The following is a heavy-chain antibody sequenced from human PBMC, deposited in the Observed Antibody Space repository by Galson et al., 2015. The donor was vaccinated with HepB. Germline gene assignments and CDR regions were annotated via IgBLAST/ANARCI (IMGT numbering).Heavy chain of an antibody. CDR3: AKDKPHYGSFDY. V-gene: IGHV3-30*18. CDR2: ISYDGSNK. Sequence: SLRLSCAASGFTFSSYGMHWVRQAPGKGLEWVAVISYDGSNKYYADSVKGRFTISRDNSKNTLYLQMNSLRAEDTAVYYCAKDKPHYGSFDYWGQGTLVTVSS. D-gene: IGHD4-17*01. CDR1: GFTFSSYG. J-gene: IGHJ4*02.